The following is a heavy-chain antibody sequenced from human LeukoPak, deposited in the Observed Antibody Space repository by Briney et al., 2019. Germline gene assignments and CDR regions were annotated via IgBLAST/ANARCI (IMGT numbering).Heavy chain of an antibody. CDR3: ARAYYYGSGSYYTFHY. CDR1: GYTFTSYD. D-gene: IGHD3-10*01. J-gene: IGHJ4*02. Sequence: GASVKDSCKASGYTFTSYDINWVRQATGQGLEWMGWMNPNSGNTGYAQKFQGRVTITRNTSISTAYMELSSLRSEDTAVYYCARAYYYGSGSYYTFHYWGQGTLVTVSS. CDR2: MNPNSGNT. V-gene: IGHV1-8*03.